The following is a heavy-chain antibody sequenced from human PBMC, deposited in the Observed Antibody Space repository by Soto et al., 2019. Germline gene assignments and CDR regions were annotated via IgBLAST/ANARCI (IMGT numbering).Heavy chain of an antibody. CDR2: ISYDGSNK. CDR1: GFTFSSYA. J-gene: IGHJ4*02. V-gene: IGHV3-30-3*01. CDR3: ARLEVKYFDWLSEYFDY. Sequence: GGSLRLSCAASGFTFSSYAMHWVRQAPGKGLEWVAVISYDGSNKYYADSVKGRFTISRDNSKNTLYLQMNSLRAEDTAVYYCARLEVKYFDWLSEYFDYWGQGTLVTV. D-gene: IGHD3-9*01.